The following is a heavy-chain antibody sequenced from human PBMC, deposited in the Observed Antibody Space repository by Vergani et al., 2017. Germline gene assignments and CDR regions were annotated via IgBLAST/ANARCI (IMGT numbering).Heavy chain of an antibody. CDR2: IIPIFGTA. D-gene: IGHD3-16*01. V-gene: IGHV1-69*18. J-gene: IGHJ6*02. CDR3: ARMIVRNYYYYGMDV. Sequence: QVQLVQSGSELQKPGSSVKVSCKASGGTFSSYAISWVRQAPGPGLEWMGRIIPIFGTANYAQKFQGRVTITADESTSTAYMELSSLRSEDTAVYYCARMIVRNYYYYGMDVWGQGTTVTVSS. CDR1: GGTFSSYA.